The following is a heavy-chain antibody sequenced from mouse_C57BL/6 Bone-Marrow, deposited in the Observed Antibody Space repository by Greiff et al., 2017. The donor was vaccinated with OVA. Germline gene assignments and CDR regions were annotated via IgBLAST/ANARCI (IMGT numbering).Heavy chain of an antibody. J-gene: IGHJ3*01. V-gene: IGHV1-39*01. Sequence: VHVKQSGPELVKPGASVKISCKASGYSFTDYNMNWVKQSNGKSLEWIGVINPNYGTTSYNQKFKGKATLTVDQSSSTAYMQLNSLTSEDSAVYYCARSVRDYGSRPAWFAYWGQGTLVTVSA. CDR3: ARSVRDYGSRPAWFAY. D-gene: IGHD1-1*01. CDR2: INPNYGTT. CDR1: GYSFTDYN.